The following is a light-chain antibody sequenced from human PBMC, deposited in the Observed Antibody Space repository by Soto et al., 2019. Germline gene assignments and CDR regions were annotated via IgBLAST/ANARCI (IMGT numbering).Light chain of an antibody. CDR2: GAS. J-gene: IGKJ4*01. CDR1: QTISTC. CDR3: QQSHCSPLT. Sequence: IQMTQSPSFLSASVGDRVTISCRASQTISTCLNWYQQKPGKAPELLIYGASNLQSGVPSRFSGSGSGTDFTLTISSLQPEDSAAYYCQQSHCSPLTFGGGTKVEFK. V-gene: IGKV1-39*01.